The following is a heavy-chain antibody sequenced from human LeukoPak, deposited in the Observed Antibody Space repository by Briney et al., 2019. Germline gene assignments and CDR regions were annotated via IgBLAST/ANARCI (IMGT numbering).Heavy chain of an antibody. J-gene: IGHJ4*02. CDR3: AKSGSYSYYFDY. CDR2: ISWNSGSI. V-gene: IGHV3-9*01. D-gene: IGHD1-26*01. Sequence: GGSLRLSCAASGFTFDDYAMHWVRQAPGKGLEWVSGISWNSGSIGYADSVKGRFTISRDNAKNSLYLQMNSLRAEDRALYYCAKSGSYSYYFDYWGQGTLVTVSS. CDR1: GFTFDDYA.